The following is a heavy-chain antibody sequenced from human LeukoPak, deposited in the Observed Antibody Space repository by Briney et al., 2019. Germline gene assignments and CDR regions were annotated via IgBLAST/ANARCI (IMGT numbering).Heavy chain of an antibody. CDR3: ARGKRGYSSSWYDY. CDR1: GGSFSGYY. D-gene: IGHD6-13*01. CDR2: INHSGST. J-gene: IGHJ4*02. Sequence: SETLSLTCAVYGGSFSGYYWSWIRQPPGKGLEWIGEINHSGSTNYNPYLKSGVTISVDTSKNKFSLKLSSVTDADTAVYYCARGKRGYSSSWYDYWGQGTLVTVSS. V-gene: IGHV4-34*01.